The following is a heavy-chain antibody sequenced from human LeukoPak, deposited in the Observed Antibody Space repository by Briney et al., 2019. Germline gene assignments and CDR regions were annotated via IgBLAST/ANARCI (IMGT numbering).Heavy chain of an antibody. J-gene: IGHJ5*02. D-gene: IGHD2-2*01. CDR1: GLTFNTYW. CDR2: VKQDGSEK. CDR3: ARGGVHDQLLCHH. V-gene: IGHV3-7*01. Sequence: PGGSLRLSCAASGLTFNTYWMNWVRQAPGKGLEWVATVKQDGSEKHYVDSVKGRFIISRDNAKNSLYLQMNTLRAEDTAIYYCARGGVHDQLLCHHWGQGTLVTVSS.